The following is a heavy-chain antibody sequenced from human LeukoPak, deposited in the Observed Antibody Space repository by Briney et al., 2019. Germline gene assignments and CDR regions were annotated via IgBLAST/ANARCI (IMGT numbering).Heavy chain of an antibody. Sequence: GASVKVSCKASGYTFTGYYMHWVRRAPGQELEWKGWINPNSGGTNYAQKFQGWVTMTRDTSIGTAYMELSRLRSDDTAVYYCARALRSTTGFDPWGQGTLVTVSS. V-gene: IGHV1-2*04. CDR3: ARALRSTTGFDP. D-gene: IGHD3-16*01. CDR2: INPNSGGT. CDR1: GYTFTGYY. J-gene: IGHJ5*02.